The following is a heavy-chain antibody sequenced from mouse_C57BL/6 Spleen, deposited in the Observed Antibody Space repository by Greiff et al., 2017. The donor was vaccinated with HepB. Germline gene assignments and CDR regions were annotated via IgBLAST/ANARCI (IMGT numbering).Heavy chain of an antibody. V-gene: IGHV1-15*01. CDR2: IDPETGGT. CDR1: GYTFTDYE. J-gene: IGHJ3*01. D-gene: IGHD1-1*01. CDR3: TRFPPYYYGSSYWFAY. Sequence: QVQLKESGAELVRPGASVTLSCKASGYTFTDYEMHWVKQTPVHGLEWIGAIDPETGGTAYNQKFKGKAILTADKSSSTAYMELRSLTSEDSAVYYCTRFPPYYYGSSYWFAYWGQGTLVTVSA.